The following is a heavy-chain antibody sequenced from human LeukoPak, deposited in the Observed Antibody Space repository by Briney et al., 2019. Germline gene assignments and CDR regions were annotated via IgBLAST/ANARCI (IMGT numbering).Heavy chain of an antibody. CDR2: ISWNSGST. V-gene: IGHV3-9*01. J-gene: IGHJ6*03. CDR1: GFTFDDYA. D-gene: IGHD2/OR15-2a*01. Sequence: GGSLRLSCAASGFTFDDYAMHWVRQAPGKGLEWVSGISWNSGSTGYADSVKGRFTISRDDAKNSLFLQMNSLRAEDTARYYCARGEFGDYYYFYMDVWGKGTTVTVSS. CDR3: ARGEFGDYYYFYMDV.